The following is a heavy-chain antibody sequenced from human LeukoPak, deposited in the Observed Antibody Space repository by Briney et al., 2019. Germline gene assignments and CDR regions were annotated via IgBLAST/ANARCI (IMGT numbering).Heavy chain of an antibody. CDR2: IYYSGST. D-gene: IGHD3-10*01. CDR1: GCSISSYY. Sequence: SETLTLTCAVSGCSISSYYWSWIRQPPGKGLEWIGYIYYSGSTNYNPSLKSRVTISVDTSKNQFSLKLSSVTAADTAVYYCARGEADYLLWSGFDPWGQGTLVTVSS. V-gene: IGHV4-59*01. CDR3: ARGEADYLLWSGFDP. J-gene: IGHJ5*02.